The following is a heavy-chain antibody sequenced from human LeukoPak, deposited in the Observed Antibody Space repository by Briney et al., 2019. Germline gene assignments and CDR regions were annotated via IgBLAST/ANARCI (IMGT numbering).Heavy chain of an antibody. CDR2: MYDSGST. V-gene: IGHV4-59*01. CDR1: GGSISGYY. J-gene: IGHJ4*02. Sequence: SETLSLTCTVSGGSISGYYWSWIRQPPGRGLEWIGYMYDSGSTTYNPSLKSRVTISVDTSKNQFSLKVTSVTTADTAVYYCATGRASNWSPSTYWGQGTLVTVSS. CDR3: ATGRASNWSPSTY. D-gene: IGHD1-20*01.